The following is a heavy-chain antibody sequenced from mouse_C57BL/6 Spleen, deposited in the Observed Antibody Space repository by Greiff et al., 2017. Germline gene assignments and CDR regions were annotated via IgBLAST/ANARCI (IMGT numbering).Heavy chain of an antibody. CDR2: IHPNSGST. J-gene: IGHJ2*01. D-gene: IGHD3-2*02. V-gene: IGHV1-64*01. CDR1: GYTFTSYW. Sequence: QVQLQQPGAELVKPGASVKLSCKASGYTFTSYWMHWVKQRPGQGLEWIGMIHPNSGSTNYNEKFKSKATLTVDKSSSTAYMQLSSLTSEDSAVYYCAREDSSGYSYCDYWGQGTTLTVSS. CDR3: AREDSSGYSYCDY.